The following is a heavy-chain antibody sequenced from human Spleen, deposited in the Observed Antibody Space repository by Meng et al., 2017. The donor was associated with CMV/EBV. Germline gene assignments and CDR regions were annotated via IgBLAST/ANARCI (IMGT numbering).Heavy chain of an antibody. CDR2: IYYSGST. D-gene: IGHD3-3*01. J-gene: IGHJ4*02. V-gene: IGHV4-39*07. CDR3: AREDFWSGYRTAYFDY. Sequence: WVRQPPGKGLEWIGSIYYSGSTYYNPSLKSRVTISVDTSKNQFSLKLSSVTAADTAVYYCAREDFWSGYRTAYFDYWGQGTLVTVSS.